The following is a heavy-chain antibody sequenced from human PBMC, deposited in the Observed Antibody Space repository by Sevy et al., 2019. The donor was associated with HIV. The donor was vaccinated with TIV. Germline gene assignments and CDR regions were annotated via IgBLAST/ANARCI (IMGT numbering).Heavy chain of an antibody. V-gene: IGHV3-49*04. D-gene: IGHD3-3*01. J-gene: IGHJ4*02. CDR1: GFTFGDYV. CDR2: IRSKAYGGTT. CDR3: ISREGTIFGVVTRDY. Sequence: GGSLRLSCTGSGFTFGDYVLSWVRQAPGKGLEWVGFIRSKAYGGTTKYAASVKGRFTISRDDSKSIAYLQMNSLKTEDTVVYYCISREGTIFGVVTRDYWGQGTLVTVSS.